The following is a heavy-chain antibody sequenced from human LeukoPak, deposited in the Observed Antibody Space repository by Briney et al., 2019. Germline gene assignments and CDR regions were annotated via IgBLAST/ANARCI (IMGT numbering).Heavy chain of an antibody. CDR1: GFTSIGN. Sequence: GGSLRLSFQPLGFTSIGNKWGGFAKAPGRGLSWVSVIYSGGSTYYADSVKGRFIISRDNSKNTLYLQMNSLRAEDTAVYYCARDSSSGWYHTNWGQGTLVTVSS. CDR3: ARDSSSGWYHTN. V-gene: IGHV3-66*01. D-gene: IGHD6-19*01. J-gene: IGHJ4*02. CDR2: IYSGGST.